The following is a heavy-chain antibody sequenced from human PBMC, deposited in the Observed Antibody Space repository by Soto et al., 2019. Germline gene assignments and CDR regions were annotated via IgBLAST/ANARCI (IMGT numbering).Heavy chain of an antibody. J-gene: IGHJ6*03. CDR3: ARGVGGYCSGGSCYSGYYYYMDV. D-gene: IGHD2-15*01. CDR2: INAGNGNT. V-gene: IGHV1-3*01. CDR1: GYTFTSYA. Sequence: ASVKVSCKASGYTFTSYAMHWVRQAPGQRLEWMGWINAGNGNTKYSQKFQGRVTITRDTSASTAYMELSSLRSEDTAVYYCARGVGGYCSGGSCYSGYYYYMDVWGKGTTVTVSS.